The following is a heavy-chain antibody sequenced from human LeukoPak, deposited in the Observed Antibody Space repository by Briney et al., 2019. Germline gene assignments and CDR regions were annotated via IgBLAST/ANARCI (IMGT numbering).Heavy chain of an antibody. J-gene: IGHJ4*02. D-gene: IGHD3-10*01. CDR3: ARDGEPFDF. CDR2: TSSSGRTI. V-gene: IGHV3-48*03. CDR1: GFTFSSYE. Sequence: GESLRLSCAVSGFTFSSYEMNWVRQAPGKGLEWVSYTSSSGRTIYYADSVRGRFTISRDNAKNSLYLQMNSLRAEDTAVYYCARDGEPFDFWGQGTLATVSS.